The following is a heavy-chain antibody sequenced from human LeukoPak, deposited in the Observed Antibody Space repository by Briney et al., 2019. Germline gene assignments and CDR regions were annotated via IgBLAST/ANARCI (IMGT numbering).Heavy chain of an antibody. CDR3: ARDLGQYYDTSDNWFDP. CDR1: GFTFSSYW. D-gene: IGHD3-22*01. J-gene: IGHJ5*02. Sequence: GGSLRLSCAASGFTFSSYWMHWVRQAPGKGLVWVSRIYSDGISTSYADSVKGRFTISRDNAKNTLNLQMNSLRAEDTAVYYCARDLGQYYDTSDNWFDPWGQGTLVTVSS. CDR2: IYSDGIST. V-gene: IGHV3-74*01.